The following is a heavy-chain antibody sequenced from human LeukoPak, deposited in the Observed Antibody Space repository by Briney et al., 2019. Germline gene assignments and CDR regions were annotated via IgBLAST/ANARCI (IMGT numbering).Heavy chain of an antibody. J-gene: IGHJ4*02. CDR2: IHRSGSP. V-gene: IGHV4-4*02. CDR1: LDSTTSNF. D-gene: IGHD1-14*01. CDR3: AREILGGFNPGAY. Sequence: PSETLSLTCTVSLDSTTSNFWSWVRQPPGKGLEWIGEIHRSGSPNYNPSLQSRVTVSIDRSRNQIALELSSVTAADTAVYYCAREILGGFNPGAYWGQGTLVTVSS.